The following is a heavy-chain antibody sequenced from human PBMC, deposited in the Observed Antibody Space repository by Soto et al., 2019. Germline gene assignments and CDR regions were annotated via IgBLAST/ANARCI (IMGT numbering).Heavy chain of an antibody. CDR2: IFYNGVT. J-gene: IGHJ4*02. V-gene: IGHV4-39*01. CDR3: ARRGGGDYLFDS. Sequence: SETLSLTCTVSGDSISTSNHYWGWIRQPPGEGLEWIGHIFYNGVTYYNPSLKSRVSISVDTSENQFSLRLSSFTAADTAVYFCARRGGGDYLFDSWGQGMLVTAPQ. CDR1: GDSISTSNHY. D-gene: IGHD4-17*01.